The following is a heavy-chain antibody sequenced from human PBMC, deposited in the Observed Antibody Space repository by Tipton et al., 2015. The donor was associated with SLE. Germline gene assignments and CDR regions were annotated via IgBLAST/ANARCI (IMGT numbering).Heavy chain of an antibody. CDR3: ARHGRIEMATVKGLFDP. CDR1: GGSIVSNSHY. CDR2: VSSTGGA. V-gene: IGHV4-39*07. D-gene: IGHD5-24*01. Sequence: TLSLTCTVSGGSIVSNSHYWAWVRRPPGKGLEWMGSVSSTGGAYYNPSLKSRLTTSVDTSKDQFSPRLTSVTAADTAIYYCARHGRIEMATVKGLFDPWGQGTLVIVSS. J-gene: IGHJ5*02.